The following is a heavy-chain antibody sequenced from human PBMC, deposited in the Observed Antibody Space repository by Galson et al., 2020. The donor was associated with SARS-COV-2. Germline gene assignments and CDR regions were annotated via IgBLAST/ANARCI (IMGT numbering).Heavy chain of an antibody. D-gene: IGHD4-17*01. Sequence: GGSLRLSCAASGFTLSNAWMSWVRQAPGKGLEWVGRVNSKTDGGTTDYAAPVKGRFIISRDNSKNTLYLQMDSLKTEDTAVYYCTWTTVKVQWDFWGQGTQGSVSS. CDR1: GFTLSNAW. V-gene: IGHV3-15*01. J-gene: IGHJ4*02. CDR3: TWTTVKVQWDF. CDR2: VNSKTDGGTT.